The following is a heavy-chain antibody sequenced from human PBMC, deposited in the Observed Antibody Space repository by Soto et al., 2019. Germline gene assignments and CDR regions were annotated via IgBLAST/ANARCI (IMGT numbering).Heavy chain of an antibody. CDR1: GGSISSSSYY. J-gene: IGHJ6*02. V-gene: IGHV4-39*02. CDR3: TTDGYIVATISSDGMDV. CDR2: IYYSGST. D-gene: IGHD5-12*01. Sequence: ETLSLTCTVSGGSISSSSYYWGWIRQPPGKGLEWIGSIYYSGSTYYNPSLKSRVTISVDTSKNQFSLKLSSVTAADTAVYYCTTDGYIVATISSDGMDVWGQGTTVTVSS.